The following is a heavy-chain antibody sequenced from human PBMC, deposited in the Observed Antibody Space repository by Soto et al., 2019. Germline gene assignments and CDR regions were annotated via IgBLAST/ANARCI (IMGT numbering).Heavy chain of an antibody. CDR3: ARDVVPIRYYWNYDHYYYGMDV. Sequence: GASVKVSCKASGYTFTGYYMHWVRQAPGQGLEWMGWINPNSGGTNYAQKFQGWVTMTRDTSISTAYMELSRLRSDDTAVYYCARDVVPIRYYWNYDHYYYGMDVWGQGSTVTVSS. V-gene: IGHV1-2*04. D-gene: IGHD1-1*01. CDR1: GYTFTGYY. J-gene: IGHJ6*02. CDR2: INPNSGGT.